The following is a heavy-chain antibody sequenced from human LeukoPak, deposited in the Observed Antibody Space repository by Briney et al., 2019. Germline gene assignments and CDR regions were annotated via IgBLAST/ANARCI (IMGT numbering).Heavy chain of an antibody. V-gene: IGHV4-34*01. CDR2: INHSGST. CDR3: ARGLFQTYYYGSGSSTGFDY. CDR1: GGSFSGYY. J-gene: IGHJ4*02. Sequence: SETLSLTCAVYGGSFSGYYWSWIRQPPGKGLEWIGEINHSGSTNYNPSLKSRVTISVDTSKNQFSLKLSSVTAADTAVYYCARGLFQTYYYGSGSSTGFDYWGQGTLVTVSS. D-gene: IGHD3-10*01.